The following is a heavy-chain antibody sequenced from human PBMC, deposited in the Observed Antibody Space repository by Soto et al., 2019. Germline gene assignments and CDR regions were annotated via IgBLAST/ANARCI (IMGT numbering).Heavy chain of an antibody. V-gene: IGHV4-34*01. Sequence: SETLSLTCAVYGGSFSGYYWSWIRQPPGKGLEWIGEIKHSGSTNYNPSLKSRVTISVDTSKNQFSLKLSSVTAADTAVYYCARGGREYSSGWLYYYYYGMDVWGQGTTVTVSS. CDR1: GGSFSGYY. CDR3: ARGGREYSSGWLYYYYYGMDV. J-gene: IGHJ6*02. CDR2: IKHSGST. D-gene: IGHD6-19*01.